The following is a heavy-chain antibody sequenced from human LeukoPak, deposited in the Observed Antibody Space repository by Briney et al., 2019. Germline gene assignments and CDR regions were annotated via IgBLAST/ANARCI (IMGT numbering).Heavy chain of an antibody. CDR1: GFTFSDYD. D-gene: IGHD6-13*01. J-gene: IGHJ4*02. Sequence: GGSLRLSCAASGFTFSDYDMHWVRQATGKGLEWVSAIGTAGDTYYTGSVKGRFTISRENAKNSLYLQMNSLRAEDTAVYYCARDGLIAAAGPDYFDYWGQGTLVTVSS. V-gene: IGHV3-13*01. CDR3: ARDGLIAAAGPDYFDY. CDR2: IGTAGDT.